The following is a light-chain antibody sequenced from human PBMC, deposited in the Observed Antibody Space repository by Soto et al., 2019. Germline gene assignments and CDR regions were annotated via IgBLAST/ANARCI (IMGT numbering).Light chain of an antibody. CDR1: QSISTN. J-gene: IGKJ2*01. Sequence: ETVMTQTPATLSVSPGDRATLSCRASQSISTNLAWYQQRPGQAPRLLIYGASSRATGIPDRFSGSGSGTDLTLTINRLEPEDFAVYYCQQYGSSLYTFGQGTKVDIK. CDR2: GAS. CDR3: QQYGSSLYT. V-gene: IGKV3-20*01.